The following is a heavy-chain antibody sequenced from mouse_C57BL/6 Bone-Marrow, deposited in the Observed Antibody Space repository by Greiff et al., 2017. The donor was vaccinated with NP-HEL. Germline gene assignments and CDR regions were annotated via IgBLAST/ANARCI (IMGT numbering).Heavy chain of an antibody. J-gene: IGHJ2*01. CDR1: GFTFSSYG. Sequence: EVPLVESVGDLVKPGGSLKLSCAASGFTFSSYGMSWVRQTPDKRLEWVATISSGGSYTYYPDSVKGRFTISKDNATNTLYLQMSSLKSEDTASYYCARHYYSNYFDYWGQGTTLTVSS. CDR2: ISSGGSYT. V-gene: IGHV5-6*01. D-gene: IGHD2-5*01. CDR3: ARHYYSNYFDY.